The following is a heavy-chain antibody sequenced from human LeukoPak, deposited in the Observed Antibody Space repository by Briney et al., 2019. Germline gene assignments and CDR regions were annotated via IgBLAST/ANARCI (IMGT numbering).Heavy chain of an antibody. D-gene: IGHD1/OR15-1a*01. CDR1: GGSISSYY. CDR3: AGSIPRTIPDYYYYMDV. J-gene: IGHJ6*03. CDR2: IYTSGST. V-gene: IGHV4-4*07. Sequence: SETLSLTCTVSGGSISSYYWSWIRQPAGKGLEWIGRIYTSGSTNYNPSLKSRVTMSVDTSKNQFSLKLSSVTAADTAVYYCAGSIPRTIPDYYYYMDVWGKGTTVTVSS.